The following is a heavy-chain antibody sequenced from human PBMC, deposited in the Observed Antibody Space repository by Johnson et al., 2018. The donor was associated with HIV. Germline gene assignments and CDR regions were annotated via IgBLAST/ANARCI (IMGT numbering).Heavy chain of an antibody. CDR2: ISFDGSHK. V-gene: IGHV3-30*04. CDR3: AREGPYSSRWGAFDI. Sequence: QVQLVESGGGVVQPGRSLRLSCAASGFTFSTYAMHWVRQTPGKGLEWVAIISFDGSHKYYTDSVKGRFTISRDNSKNTLYLQMNSLRAEDTAVYYCAREGPYSSRWGAFDIWGQGTMVTVSS. CDR1: GFTFSTYA. D-gene: IGHD6-13*01. J-gene: IGHJ3*02.